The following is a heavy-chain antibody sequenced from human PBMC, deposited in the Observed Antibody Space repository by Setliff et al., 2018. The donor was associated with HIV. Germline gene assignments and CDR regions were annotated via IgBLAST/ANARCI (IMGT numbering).Heavy chain of an antibody. D-gene: IGHD6-19*01. J-gene: IGHJ3*02. CDR3: AREGATTAGFDI. CDR2: INYDRITT. CDR1: GFTFTNYW. Sequence: GSLRLSCGASGFTFTNYWMHWIRQVPGKGLVWVSRINYDRITTSYADSVQGRFTISRDNAKNTVYLQMNSLRVDDTAIYYCAREGATTAGFDIGGHGTMVTVS. V-gene: IGHV3-74*01.